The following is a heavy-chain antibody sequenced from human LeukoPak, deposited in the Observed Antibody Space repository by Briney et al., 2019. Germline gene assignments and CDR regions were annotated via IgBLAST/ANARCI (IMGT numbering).Heavy chain of an antibody. V-gene: IGHV4-34*01. CDR3: ARGAARTYYYYGMDL. CDR2: IHHSGST. J-gene: IGHJ6*02. Sequence: SETLSLTCAVYGGSFSGYYWSWIRQPPGKGLEWIGEIHHSGSTNYNPSLKSRVTITVDTSKNQFSLKLSSVTAADTAVYYCARGAARTYYYYGMDLWGQGTTVTVSS. D-gene: IGHD6-6*01. CDR1: GGSFSGYY.